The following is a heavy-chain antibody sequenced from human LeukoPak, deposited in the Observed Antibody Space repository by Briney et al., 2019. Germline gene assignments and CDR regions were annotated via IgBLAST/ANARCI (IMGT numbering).Heavy chain of an antibody. CDR2: IQYDGTNK. D-gene: IGHD5/OR15-5a*01. CDR3: ARDWSAAVYAPFDS. Sequence: GGSLRLSCAASGFTFNTYGIHWVRQAPGKGLEWVAFIQYDGTNKYHADSVKGRFSISRDNSENTLYLQMESLRNEDTAVYYCARDWSAAVYAPFDSWGQGTLVTVSS. CDR1: GFTFNTYG. V-gene: IGHV3-30*02. J-gene: IGHJ4*02.